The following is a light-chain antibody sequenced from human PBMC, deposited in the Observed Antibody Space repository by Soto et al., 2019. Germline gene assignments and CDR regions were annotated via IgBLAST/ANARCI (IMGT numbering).Light chain of an antibody. J-gene: IGKJ1*01. CDR3: QPYNSYSTT. CDR2: KAS. CDR1: QSISMW. Sequence: DIQMTQSPSTLSASVGDRVIITCRASQSISMWLAWYQQKPGKAPKLLIYKASSLESGVPSRFSGSGSGTEFPLTINSLQPDDFASYDCQPYNSYSTTFGQGTKVEMK. V-gene: IGKV1-5*03.